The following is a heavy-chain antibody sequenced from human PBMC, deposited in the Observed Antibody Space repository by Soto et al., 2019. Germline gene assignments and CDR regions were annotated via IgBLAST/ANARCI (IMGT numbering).Heavy chain of an antibody. CDR1: GFTFSSYS. CDR2: ISSHSSTL. J-gene: IGHJ5*02. V-gene: IGHV3-48*02. D-gene: IGHD6-25*01. Sequence: GGSLRLSCAASGFTFSSYSTNWVRQAPGKGLEWVSYISSHSSTLYYADSVKGRFTISRDNAGNSLYLQMNSLRDEDTAIYYCVRDGSGNLYLNWFDPWGQGTRVTVSS. CDR3: VRDGSGNLYLNWFDP.